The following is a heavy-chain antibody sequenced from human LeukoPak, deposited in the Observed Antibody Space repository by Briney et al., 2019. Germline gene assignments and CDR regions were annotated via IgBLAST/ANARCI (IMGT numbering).Heavy chain of an antibody. CDR3: AGELDYSGYGLFDY. CDR1: GGTFSSYA. D-gene: IGHD5-12*01. J-gene: IGHJ4*02. CDR2: IIPIFGTA. Sequence: GASVNVSCKACGGTFSSYAISWARQAPGQGLEWMGGIIPIFGTANYAQKFQGRVTITADESTSTAYMELSSLRSEDTAVYYCAGELDYSGYGLFDYWGQGTLVTVSS. V-gene: IGHV1-69*13.